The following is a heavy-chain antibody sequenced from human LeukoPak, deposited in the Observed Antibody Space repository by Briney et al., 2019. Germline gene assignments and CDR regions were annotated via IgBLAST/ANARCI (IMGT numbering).Heavy chain of an antibody. J-gene: IGHJ3*02. CDR3: ARVGSSGWHDAFDI. CDR2: IRYDGSNK. Sequence: GGSLRLSCAASGFTFSSYGMHWVRQAPGKGLEWVAFIRYDGSNKYYADSVKGRFTISRDNSQNTLYLQMNSLRAEDTAVYYCARVGSSGWHDAFDIWGQGTMVTVSS. CDR1: GFTFSSYG. D-gene: IGHD6-19*01. V-gene: IGHV3-30*02.